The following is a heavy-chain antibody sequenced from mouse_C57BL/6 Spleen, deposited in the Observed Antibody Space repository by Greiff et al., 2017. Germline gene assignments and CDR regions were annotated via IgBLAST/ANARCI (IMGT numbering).Heavy chain of an antibody. CDR3: ASTTVVLDRYFDV. CDR1: GFTFSDYG. V-gene: IGHV5-17*01. J-gene: IGHJ1*03. D-gene: IGHD1-1*01. CDR2: ISSGSSTI. Sequence: EVQLVASGGGLVKPGGSLTLSCAASGFTFSDYGMHWVRQAPEKGLEWVAYISSGSSTIYYADTVKGRFTISRDNAKNTLFLQMTSLRTEDTAMYYCASTTVVLDRYFDVWGTGTTVTVAS.